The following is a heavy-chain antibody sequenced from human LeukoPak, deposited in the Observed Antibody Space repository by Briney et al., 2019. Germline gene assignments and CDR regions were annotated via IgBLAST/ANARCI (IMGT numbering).Heavy chain of an antibody. CDR2: INPSGDIT. CDR3: ARRGYSYGHIDY. V-gene: IGHV1-46*01. J-gene: IGHJ4*02. CDR1: GYTFSSYY. D-gene: IGHD5-18*01. Sequence: GASVKVSCKASGYTFSSYYMHWVRQAPGQGLEWMGIINPSGDITTYAQMFQGRVPMTRDTSTSTVYMELSSLRSEDTAVYYCARRGYSYGHIDYWGQGTLVTVSS.